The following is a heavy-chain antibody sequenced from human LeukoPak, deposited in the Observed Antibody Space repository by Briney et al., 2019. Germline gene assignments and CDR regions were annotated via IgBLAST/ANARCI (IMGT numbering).Heavy chain of an antibody. D-gene: IGHD3-9*01. CDR1: GFTFSSYS. V-gene: IGHV3-21*01. J-gene: IGHJ4*02. CDR3: ARASGIVRYFDWLPKYYFDY. CDR2: ISSSSSYI. Sequence: GGTLRLSCAASGFTFSSYSMNWVRQAPGKGLEWVSSISSSSSYIYYADSVKGRFTISRDNAKNSLYLQMNSLRAEDTAVYYCARASGIVRYFDWLPKYYFDYWGQGILVTVSS.